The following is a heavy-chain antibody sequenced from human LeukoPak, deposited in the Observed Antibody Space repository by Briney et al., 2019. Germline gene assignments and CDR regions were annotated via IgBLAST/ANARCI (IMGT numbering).Heavy chain of an antibody. CDR2: IYYSGST. Sequence: SETLSLTCTVSGGSISSYYWSWIRQPPGKGLEWIGYIYYSGSTNYNPSLKSRVTISVDTSKNQFSLKLSSVTAADTAVYYCARDGSIAARPHDYWGQGTLVTVSS. CDR1: GGSISSYY. V-gene: IGHV4-59*01. J-gene: IGHJ4*02. CDR3: ARDGSIAARPHDY. D-gene: IGHD6-6*01.